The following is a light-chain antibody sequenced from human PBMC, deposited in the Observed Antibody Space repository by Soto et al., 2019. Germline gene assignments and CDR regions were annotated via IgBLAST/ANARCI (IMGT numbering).Light chain of an antibody. CDR3: QQYGRSPT. Sequence: EIALTQSPGTLSLSPGERATLSCRASQSISSTYLAWYQQKPGQAPRLLIFSASSRATGIPDRFSGSGSGTDFTLTMSRLEPEDFAVYYCQQYGRSPTFGGGTKVEIK. J-gene: IGKJ4*01. CDR1: QSISSTY. CDR2: SAS. V-gene: IGKV3-20*01.